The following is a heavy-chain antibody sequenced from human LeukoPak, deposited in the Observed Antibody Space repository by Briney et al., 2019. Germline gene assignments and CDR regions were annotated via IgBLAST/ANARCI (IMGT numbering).Heavy chain of an antibody. CDR2: IDHTGST. J-gene: IGHJ6*03. Sequence: SETLSLTCSVSSDSISIYYWTWIRQPPGKGLEWVGYIDHTGSTNYNPSLNSRVTISRDTSKNHFSLKLSSVTAADTAVYYCASSYNWNDLDYYYYYMDVWGKGTTVTVSS. V-gene: IGHV4-59*12. CDR1: SDSISIYY. D-gene: IGHD1-1*01. CDR3: ASSYNWNDLDYYYYYMDV.